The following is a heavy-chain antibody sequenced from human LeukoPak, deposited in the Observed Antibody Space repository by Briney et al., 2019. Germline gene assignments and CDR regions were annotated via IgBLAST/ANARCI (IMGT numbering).Heavy chain of an antibody. J-gene: IGHJ4*02. CDR1: GYTFTSYA. Sequence: ASVKVSCKASGYTFTSYAMHWVRQAPGQRLEWMGWINAGNGNTKYSQKFQGRVTITADESTSTAYMELSSLRSEDTAVYYCARDSGCSGGSCNGGFDYWGQGTLVTVSS. CDR2: INAGNGNT. V-gene: IGHV1-3*01. CDR3: ARDSGCSGGSCNGGFDY. D-gene: IGHD2-15*01.